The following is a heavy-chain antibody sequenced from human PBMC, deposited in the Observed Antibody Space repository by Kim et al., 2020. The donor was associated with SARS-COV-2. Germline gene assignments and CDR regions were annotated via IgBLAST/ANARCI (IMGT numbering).Heavy chain of an antibody. CDR1: GFTFSSYG. D-gene: IGHD4-17*01. CDR3: AKGRRLLRWYDAFDI. J-gene: IGHJ3*02. V-gene: IGHV3-30*18. Sequence: GGSLRLSCAASGFTFSSYGMHWVRQAPGKGLEWVAVISYDGSNKYYADSVKGRFTISRDNSKNTLYLQMNSLRAEDTAVYYCAKGRRLLRWYDAFDIWGQGTMVTVSS. CDR2: ISYDGSNK.